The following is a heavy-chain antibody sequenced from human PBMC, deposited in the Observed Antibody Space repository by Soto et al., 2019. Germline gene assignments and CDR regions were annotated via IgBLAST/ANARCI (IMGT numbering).Heavy chain of an antibody. CDR3: ARGDFVIP. CDR1: GFNFSDYY. CDR2: IRSKAVSYTT. Sequence: VQLVESGGGVVQPGRSLRLSCEVSGFNFSDYYMDWVRQAPGKGLEWVGRIRSKAVSYTTDYAASVKGRFTISRDDSKNSLYLQMNSLKTEDTAVYYCARGDFVIPWGQGILVTVSS. D-gene: IGHD2-21*02. V-gene: IGHV3-72*01. J-gene: IGHJ5*02.